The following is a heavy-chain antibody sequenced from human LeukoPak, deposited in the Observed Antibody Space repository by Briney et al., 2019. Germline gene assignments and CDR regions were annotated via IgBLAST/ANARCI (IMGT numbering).Heavy chain of an antibody. CDR1: GGTFRIYA. Sequence: VKVSCKASGGTFRIYAISWVRQAPGQGLEWMGGIIPIFGTANYAQKFQGRVTITADESTSTAYMELSSLRSEDTAVYYCAREEGETMVRGVIGNYYYYYMDVWGKGTTVTVSS. J-gene: IGHJ6*03. CDR2: IIPIFGTA. V-gene: IGHV1-69*13. D-gene: IGHD3-10*01. CDR3: AREEGETMVRGVIGNYYYYYMDV.